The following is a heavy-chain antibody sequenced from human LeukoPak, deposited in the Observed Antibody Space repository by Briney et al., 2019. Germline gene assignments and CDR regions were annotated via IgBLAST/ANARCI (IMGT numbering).Heavy chain of an antibody. D-gene: IGHD2-2*01. V-gene: IGHV4-39*01. J-gene: IGHJ4*02. Sequence: SETLSLTCTVSGGSISSRSYYWGWIRQPPGKGLEWIGSISYSGRTYYSVSLKSRLTISVDTSKNQFSLKLTSVTAADTAVYYCARQSCTTTSCYSDYWGQGTLVTVSS. CDR3: ARQSCTTTSCYSDY. CDR1: GGSISSRSYY. CDR2: ISYSGRT.